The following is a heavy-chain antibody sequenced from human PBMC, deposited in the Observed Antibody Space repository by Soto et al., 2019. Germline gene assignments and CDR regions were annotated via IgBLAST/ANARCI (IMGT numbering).Heavy chain of an antibody. J-gene: IGHJ4*02. CDR3: AAGVYYDSSGYPLLDY. Sequence: QMQLVQSGPEVKKPGTSVKVSCKASGFTFTSSAVQWVRQARGQRLEWIGWIVVGSVNTNYAQKFQERVTITRDMSTSTDYMELGSLRSEDTAVYYCAAGVYYDSSGYPLLDYWGQGTLVTVSS. V-gene: IGHV1-58*01. D-gene: IGHD3-22*01. CDR1: GFTFTSSA. CDR2: IVVGSVNT.